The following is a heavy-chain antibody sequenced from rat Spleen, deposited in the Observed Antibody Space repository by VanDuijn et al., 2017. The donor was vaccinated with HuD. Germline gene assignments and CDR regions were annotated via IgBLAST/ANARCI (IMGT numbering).Heavy chain of an antibody. CDR1: GFTFSNYG. CDR2: ISPTGGST. CDR3: TRVLIYTTDPFDY. J-gene: IGHJ2*01. D-gene: IGHD1-6*01. V-gene: IGHV5-19*01. Sequence: EVQLVESGGGLVQPGRSLKLSCAASGFTFSNYGMHWIRQAPTKGLEWVASISPTGGSTNYRDSVKGRFTISRDNAKRTLYVQMDSLRSEDTATYYCTRVLIYTTDPFDYWGQGVMVTVSS.